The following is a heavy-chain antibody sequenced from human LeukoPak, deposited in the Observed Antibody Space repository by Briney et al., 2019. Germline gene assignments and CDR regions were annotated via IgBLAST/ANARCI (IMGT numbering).Heavy chain of an antibody. CDR3: ARDFRVHPASGWFDP. V-gene: IGHV4-39*07. CDR1: GGSISSSSYY. Sequence: PSETLSLTCTVSGGSISSSSYYWGWIRQPPGKGLEWIGSIYYSGSTYYNPSLKSRVAISVDTSKNQFSLKLSSVTAADTAVYYCARDFRVHPASGWFDPWGQGTLVTVSS. CDR2: IYYSGST. D-gene: IGHD1-1*01. J-gene: IGHJ5*02.